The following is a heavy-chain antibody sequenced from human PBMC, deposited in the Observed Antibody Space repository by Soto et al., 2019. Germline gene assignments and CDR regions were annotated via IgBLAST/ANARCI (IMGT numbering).Heavy chain of an antibody. CDR2: VYFSGNT. CDR3: GSVRPSGYVLS. Sequence: KPSETLSLTCNVSGGSLSSYYWTWIRQSPGKGLEWIVYVYFSGNTNYNPSLKSRVTISIDTSKNQFSLRLASVTAADTAFYYCGSVRPSGYVLSWGQGTLVTVSS. J-gene: IGHJ5*02. CDR1: GGSLSSYY. D-gene: IGHD6-25*01. V-gene: IGHV4-59*01.